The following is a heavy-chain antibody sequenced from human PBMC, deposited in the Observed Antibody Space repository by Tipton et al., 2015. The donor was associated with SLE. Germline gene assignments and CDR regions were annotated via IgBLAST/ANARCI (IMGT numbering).Heavy chain of an antibody. CDR1: GVSISDHS. V-gene: IGHV4-59*08. Sequence: LRLSCTVSGVSISDHSWGWIRQPPGKGLEWIGYISYSGRSNYNPSLKSQVTISLDTSKNQVSLKVSSVTAADTAVYYCARRFRDSYYFDYWGQGTLVTVPS. CDR3: ARRFRDSYYFDY. J-gene: IGHJ4*02. CDR2: ISYSGRS.